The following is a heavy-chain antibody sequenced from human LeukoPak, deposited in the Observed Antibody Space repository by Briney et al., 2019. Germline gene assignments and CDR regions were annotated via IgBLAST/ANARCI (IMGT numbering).Heavy chain of an antibody. CDR2: IVVGSGNT. Sequence: SVKVSCKASGFTFTSSAVQWVRQARGQRLEWIGRIVVGSGNTNYAQKFQERVTITRDMSTSTAYMELSSLRSEDTAVYYCATDRDYGDYLFWFDPWGQGTLVTVSS. V-gene: IGHV1-58*01. D-gene: IGHD4-17*01. J-gene: IGHJ5*02. CDR3: ATDRDYGDYLFWFDP. CDR1: GFTFTSSA.